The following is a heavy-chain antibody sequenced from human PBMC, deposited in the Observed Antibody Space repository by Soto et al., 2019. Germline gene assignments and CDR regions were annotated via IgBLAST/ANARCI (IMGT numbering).Heavy chain of an antibody. V-gene: IGHV4-59*01. CDR1: GGSISSYY. Sequence: SETLSLTCTVSGGSISSYYWSWIRQPPGKGLEWIGYIYYSGSTNYNPSLKSRVTISVDTSKNQFSLKLSSVTAADTAVYYCAARYSSSWYLDYWGQGTLVTVSS. D-gene: IGHD6-13*01. CDR3: AARYSSSWYLDY. J-gene: IGHJ4*02. CDR2: IYYSGST.